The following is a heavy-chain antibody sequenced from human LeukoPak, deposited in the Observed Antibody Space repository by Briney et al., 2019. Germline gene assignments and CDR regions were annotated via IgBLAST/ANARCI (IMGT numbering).Heavy chain of an antibody. CDR2: INPNSGGT. V-gene: IGHV1-2*02. CDR1: GYTFTGYY. CDR3: ARFYYDILTGYCTLDY. J-gene: IGHJ4*02. D-gene: IGHD3-9*01. Sequence: ASVKVSCKASGYTFTGYYMHWVRQAPGQGLEWMGWINPNSGGTNYAQKLQGRVTMTRDTSISTAYMELSRLRSDDTAVYYCARFYYDILTGYCTLDYWGQGTLVTVSS.